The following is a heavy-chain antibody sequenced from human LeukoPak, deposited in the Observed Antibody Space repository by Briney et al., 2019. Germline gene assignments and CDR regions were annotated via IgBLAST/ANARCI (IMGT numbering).Heavy chain of an antibody. V-gene: IGHV4-4*07. CDR1: GGSISSYY. CDR3: ARAHSIASYYYGVDV. CDR2: IYTSGST. J-gene: IGHJ6*02. Sequence: PSETLSLTCTVSGGSISSYYWSWIRQPAGKGLEWIGRIYTSGSTNYNPSLKSRVTISVDTSQNQFSLTLSSVTAADTAVYFCARAHSIASYYYGVDVWGQGTTVTVSS. D-gene: IGHD6-13*01.